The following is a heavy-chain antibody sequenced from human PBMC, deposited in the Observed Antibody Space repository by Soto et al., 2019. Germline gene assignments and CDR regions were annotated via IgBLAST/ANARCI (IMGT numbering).Heavy chain of an antibody. J-gene: IGHJ6*02. CDR3: ARTLLWFGELSRGYYYGMDV. D-gene: IGHD3-10*01. Sequence: SETLSLTCTVSGGSISSSSYYWSWIRQPPGKGLEWIGSIYYSGSTYYNPSLKSRVTISVDTSKNLFSLKLSSVTAADTAVYYCARTLLWFGELSRGYYYGMDVWGQGTTVTAP. V-gene: IGHV4-39*01. CDR1: GGSISSSSYY. CDR2: IYYSGST.